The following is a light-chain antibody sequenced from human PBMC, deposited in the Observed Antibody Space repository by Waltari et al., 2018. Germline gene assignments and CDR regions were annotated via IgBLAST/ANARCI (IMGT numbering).Light chain of an antibody. CDR3: QQHDGIPT. CDR2: WAS. J-gene: IGKJ1*01. Sequence: DIVMTQSPHSLAVSLGARATINCKSSQSVLYSSNTKNFLTWYQQKPGQPPKLLIYWASTRESGVPDRFSGSGSGTDFSLTISSLQAEDVAVYYCQQHDGIPTFGQGTKVEIK. V-gene: IGKV4-1*01. CDR1: QSVLYSSNTKNF.